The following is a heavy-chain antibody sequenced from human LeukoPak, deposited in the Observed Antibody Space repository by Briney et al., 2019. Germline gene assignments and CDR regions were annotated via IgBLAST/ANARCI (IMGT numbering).Heavy chain of an antibody. J-gene: IGHJ3*02. Sequence: SETLSLTCTVSGGSISSYYWSWIRQPPGKGLEWIGYIYYSGSTNYNPSLKSRVTISVDTSKNQFSLKLSSVTAADTAVYYCARGPLQYCSGGSCYPNGVMGAFDIWGQGTMVTVSS. D-gene: IGHD2-15*01. CDR1: GGSISSYY. CDR3: ARGPLQYCSGGSCYPNGVMGAFDI. CDR2: IYYSGST. V-gene: IGHV4-59*12.